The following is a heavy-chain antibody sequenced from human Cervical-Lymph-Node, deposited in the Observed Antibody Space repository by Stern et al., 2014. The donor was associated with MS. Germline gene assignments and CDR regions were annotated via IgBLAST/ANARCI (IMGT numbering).Heavy chain of an antibody. CDR1: GGSITNYF. CDR2: ISYSAYT. V-gene: IGHV4-59*08. Sequence: QLQLQESGPGLVKPSETLSLTCTVSGGSITNYFWSWIRQPPGKGLEWIGYISYSAYTRYNPSLNGRVTISRDTSKTQFSLKLTSVTAADTAVYYCARRWSGIDYWGQGLLVTVSS. J-gene: IGHJ4*02. CDR3: ARRWSGIDY. D-gene: IGHD3-10*01.